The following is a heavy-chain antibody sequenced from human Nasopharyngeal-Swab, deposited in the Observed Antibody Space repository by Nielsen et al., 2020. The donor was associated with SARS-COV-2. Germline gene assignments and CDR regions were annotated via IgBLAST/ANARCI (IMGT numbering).Heavy chain of an antibody. D-gene: IGHD3-10*01. J-gene: IGHJ4*02. CDR2: IIPILGIA. CDR3: ARDIPVGGVRGVRRSPSTDYFDY. CDR1: GGTFSSYA. Sequence: SVKASCKASGGTFSSYAISWVRQAPGQGLEWMGRIIPILGIANYAQKLQGRVTITADKSPSTAYMELSSLRSEDTAVYYCARDIPVGGVRGVRRSPSTDYFDYWGQGTLVTVSS. V-gene: IGHV1-69*04.